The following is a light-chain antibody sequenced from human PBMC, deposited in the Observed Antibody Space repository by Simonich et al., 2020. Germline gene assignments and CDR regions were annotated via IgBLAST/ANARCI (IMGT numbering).Light chain of an antibody. CDR2: RAC. CDR3: QQYDSTPWT. J-gene: IGKJ1*01. Sequence: DLVMTPSPDSLAVPLGERATINCKSSQSVLYSSNTTNYLAWYQQKPGQPPKRLISRACTRETGVPDRCRCSGSGTEFTLTSSSLQAEDVAVYYWQQYDSTPWTFGQGAKVESK. CDR1: QSVLYSSNTTNY. V-gene: IGKV4-1*01.